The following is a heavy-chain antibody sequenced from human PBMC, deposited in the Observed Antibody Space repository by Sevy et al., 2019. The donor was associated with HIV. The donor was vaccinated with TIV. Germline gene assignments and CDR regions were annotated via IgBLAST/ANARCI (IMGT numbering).Heavy chain of an antibody. D-gene: IGHD2-8*01. CDR3: AREGCTKPHDY. CDR2: FSFGCGRI. Sequence: GGSLRLSCEASGFTFSKYSMSWVRQAPGKGLEWVSTFSFGCGRINDADSVKGRFTISRDDSKNTLYLQMNSLRAEDTAVYYCAREGCTKPHDYWGQGTLVTVSS. CDR1: GFTFSKYS. V-gene: IGHV3-23*01. J-gene: IGHJ4*02.